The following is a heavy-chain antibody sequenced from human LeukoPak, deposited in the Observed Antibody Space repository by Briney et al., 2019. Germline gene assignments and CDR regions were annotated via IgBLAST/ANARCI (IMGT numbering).Heavy chain of an antibody. CDR2: IYTSGST. CDR1: GGTFSSYS. J-gene: IGHJ6*03. V-gene: IGHV4-4*07. D-gene: IGHD3/OR15-3a*01. Sequence: SGTLSLTCTASGGTFSSYSWCWIRQPAGKGLEWVGRIYTSGSTTYNPSLRGRVSMSVDTSTNQFPLQPSSVTAADTAVEYWARALLRGLYGQLDYYYYCLDVLRKGTTVAVPS. CDR3: ARALLRGLYGQLDYYYYCLDV.